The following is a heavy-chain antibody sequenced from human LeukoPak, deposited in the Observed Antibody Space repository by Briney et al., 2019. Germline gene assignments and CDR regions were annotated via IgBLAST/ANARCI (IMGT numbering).Heavy chain of an antibody. V-gene: IGHV3-11*04. CDR2: ISSSGSTI. J-gene: IGHJ4*02. D-gene: IGHD3/OR15-3a*01. Sequence: PGGSLRLSCAASGFTFSDYYMSWIRQAPGKGLEWVSYISSSGSTIYYADSVKGRFTISRDNSKNTLYLQMNSLRAEDTAVFYCAKDYWTGYYESFDYWGQGTLVTVSS. CDR3: AKDYWTGYYESFDY. CDR1: GFTFSDYY.